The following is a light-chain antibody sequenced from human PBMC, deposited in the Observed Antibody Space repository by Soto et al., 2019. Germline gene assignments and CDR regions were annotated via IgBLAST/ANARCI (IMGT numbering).Light chain of an antibody. J-gene: IGKJ5*01. CDR3: QQYNNWLSIT. Sequence: EIVLIQSPATLSLSPGGRATLSCRASQSVGSYLAWYQHKPGQAPRLLISDASNRATGIPARFSGSGSGTDFTLTISSLQSEDFAVYYCQQYNNWLSITFGQGTRLEIK. CDR2: DAS. V-gene: IGKV3-11*01. CDR1: QSVGSY.